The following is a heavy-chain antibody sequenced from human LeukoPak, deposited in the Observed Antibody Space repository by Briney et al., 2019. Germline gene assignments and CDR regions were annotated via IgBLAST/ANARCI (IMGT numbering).Heavy chain of an antibody. D-gene: IGHD6-13*01. CDR2: ISHTGNTI. CDR3: ASGRFQGYFQF. J-gene: IGHJ1*01. CDR1: GLTLSDSF. V-gene: IGHV3-11*01. Sequence: PGGSLRPSCAASGLTLSDSFMSWIRQAPGKGPEWISYISHTGNTIHYADSVKGRFTISRDTARNYLFLQMNRMTADDTALYYCASGRFQGYFQFWGQGTLVTVSS.